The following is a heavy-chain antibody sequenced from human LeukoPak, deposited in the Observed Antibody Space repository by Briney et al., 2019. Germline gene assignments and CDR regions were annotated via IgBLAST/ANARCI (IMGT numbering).Heavy chain of an antibody. J-gene: IGHJ5*02. V-gene: IGHV4-4*07. Sequence: PSETLSLTCTVSGGSISSNYWTWIRQPAGKGLEWIGRIYTSGSTNYNPSLKSRVTISVDTSKNQFSLKLRSVTAADTAVYYCAREVLSMVRGVIPKEAWGWFDPWGQGTLVTVSS. CDR1: GGSISSNY. D-gene: IGHD3-10*01. CDR2: IYTSGST. CDR3: AREVLSMVRGVIPKEAWGWFDP.